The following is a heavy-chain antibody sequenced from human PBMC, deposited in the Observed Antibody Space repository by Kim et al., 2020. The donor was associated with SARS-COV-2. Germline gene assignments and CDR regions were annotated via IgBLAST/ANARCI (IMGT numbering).Heavy chain of an antibody. CDR2: MNPNSGNT. J-gene: IGHJ5*02. CDR1: GYTFTSYD. CDR3: ARGLQRITMVRGVIITKPGNNWFDP. Sequence: ASVKVSCKASGYTFTSYDINWVRQATGQGLEWMGWMNPNSGNTGYAQKFQGRVTMTRNTSISTAYMELSSLRSEDTAVYYCARGLQRITMVRGVIITKPGNNWFDPWGQGTLVTVSS. D-gene: IGHD3-10*01. V-gene: IGHV1-8*01.